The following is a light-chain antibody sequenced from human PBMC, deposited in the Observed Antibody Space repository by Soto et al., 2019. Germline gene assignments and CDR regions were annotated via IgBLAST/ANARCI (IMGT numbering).Light chain of an antibody. CDR1: SSDVGGYNY. J-gene: IGLJ1*01. CDR3: SSYTSSSIDYV. Sequence: QSALTQPASVSGSPGQTITISCTGTSSDVGGYNYVSWYQQHPGKAPKLMIYEVSNRPSGVSNRFSGSKSGNTASLTISGLKAEGEADYYCSSYTSSSIDYVFGTGTKVTVL. CDR2: EVS. V-gene: IGLV2-14*01.